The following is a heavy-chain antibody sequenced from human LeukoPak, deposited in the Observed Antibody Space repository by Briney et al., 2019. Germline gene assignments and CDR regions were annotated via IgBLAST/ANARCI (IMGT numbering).Heavy chain of an antibody. Sequence: SETLSLTCTVSGGSISSYYWSWIRQPAGKGLEWIGRIYTSGSTNFNPSLKSRVTISVDTSKNQFSLKLSSVTAADTAVYYCAVGGYTYYYYYGMDVWGQGSTVTVSS. V-gene: IGHV4-4*07. CDR1: GGSISSYY. D-gene: IGHD3-22*01. J-gene: IGHJ6*02. CDR3: AVGGYTYYYYYGMDV. CDR2: IYTSGST.